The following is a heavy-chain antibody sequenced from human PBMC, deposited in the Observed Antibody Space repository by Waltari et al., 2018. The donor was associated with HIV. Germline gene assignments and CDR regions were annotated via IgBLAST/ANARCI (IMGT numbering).Heavy chain of an antibody. CDR2: INPNSGGT. J-gene: IGHJ4*02. V-gene: IGHV1-2*06. CDR3: ARAYYDSSGAFDY. CDR1: GYTFTGYY. D-gene: IGHD3-22*01. Sequence: SVKVSCKAFGYTFTGYYMHWVRQAPGQGLEWMGRINPNSGGTNYAQKFQGRVTMTRDTSISTAYMELSRLRSDDTAVYYCARAYYDSSGAFDYWGQGTLVTVSS.